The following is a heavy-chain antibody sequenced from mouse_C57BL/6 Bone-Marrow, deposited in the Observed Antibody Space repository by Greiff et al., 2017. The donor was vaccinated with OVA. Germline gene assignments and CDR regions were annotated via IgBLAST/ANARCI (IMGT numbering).Heavy chain of an antibody. J-gene: IGHJ2*01. CDR2: IYPGSGNT. Sequence: QVQLQQSGAEVVRPGASVKLSCKASGYTFTDHYINWVKQRPGQGLEWIARIYPGSGNTYYNEKFKGKATLTAETSSNTAYMQLSSLTSEDSAVYFCARDDGYFFEYWGQGTTLTVSS. CDR1: GYTFTDHY. V-gene: IGHV1-76*01. D-gene: IGHD2-3*01. CDR3: ARDDGYFFEY.